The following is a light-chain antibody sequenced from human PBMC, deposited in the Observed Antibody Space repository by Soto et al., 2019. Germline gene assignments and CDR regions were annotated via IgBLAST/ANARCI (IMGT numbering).Light chain of an antibody. Sequence: EIVLTQSPGTLSLSPGERSTLSCSSSQSLSINSLAWYQQKPGQSPRLLVYGASTRDTGIPDRFRGSGSGTEFTLTISSLQSEDSAVYYCQQYNNWLRTFGQGTKVDIK. CDR3: QQYNNWLRT. J-gene: IGKJ1*01. V-gene: IGKV3D-15*01. CDR1: QSLSINS. CDR2: GAS.